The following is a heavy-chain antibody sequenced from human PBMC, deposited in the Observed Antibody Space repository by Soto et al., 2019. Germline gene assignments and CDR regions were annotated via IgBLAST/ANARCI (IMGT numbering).Heavy chain of an antibody. CDR3: ARRYYYGSNWFGP. J-gene: IGHJ5*02. D-gene: IGHD3-10*01. V-gene: IGHV4-4*02. CDR1: GGSISSNNW. CDR2: IYHSGST. Sequence: SETLSLTCAVSGGSISSNNWWSWVRQPPGKGLEWIGEIYHSGSTNYNPSLKSRVTISVDKSKNQFSLKLSSVTAADTAVYYCARRYYYGSNWFGPWGPGTLVTVSS.